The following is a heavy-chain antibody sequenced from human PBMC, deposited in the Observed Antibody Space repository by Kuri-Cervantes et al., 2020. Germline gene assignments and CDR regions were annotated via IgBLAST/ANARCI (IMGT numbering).Heavy chain of an antibody. Sequence: SVQFSCNTFGYRCSGNGNSWVRQDPGQGVQWMGGIIPIFGTANYAQKFQGRVTITADKSTSKAYMELSSLRSADTAVYYCARSLRFWGWNDALDYWGQGTMVTVSS. D-gene: IGHD3-3*01. CDR3: ARSLRFWGWNDALDY. J-gene: IGHJ3*01. CDR2: IIPIFGTA. CDR1: GYRCSGNG. V-gene: IGHV1-69*06.